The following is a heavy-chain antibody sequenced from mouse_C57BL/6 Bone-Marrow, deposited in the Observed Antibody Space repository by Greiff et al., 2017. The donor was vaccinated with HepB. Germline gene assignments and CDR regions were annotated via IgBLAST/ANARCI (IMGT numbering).Heavy chain of an antibody. CDR3: ARQDPFDYAMDY. J-gene: IGHJ4*01. Sequence: EVHLVESGGGLVQPGGSRKLSCAASGFTFSSFGIHWVRQAPEKGLEWVAYISSGSSAIYYADTVKGRFTITRDNPKNTLFLQMTSLRSEDTAMYDCARQDPFDYAMDYWGQGTSVTVSS. CDR2: ISSGSSAI. CDR1: GFTFSSFG. V-gene: IGHV5-17*02.